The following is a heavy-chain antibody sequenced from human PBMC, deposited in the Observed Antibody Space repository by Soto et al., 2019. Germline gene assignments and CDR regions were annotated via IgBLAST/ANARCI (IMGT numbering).Heavy chain of an antibody. CDR3: AKYSAAGSRYFDY. Sequence: LRLSCAASGFTFSSYAMSWVRQAPGKGLEWVSAISGSGGSTHYADSVKGRFTIFRDNSKNTLFLQMNSLRAEDTAIYYCAKYSAAGSRYFDYWGQGTLVTVS. J-gene: IGHJ4*02. V-gene: IGHV3-23*01. D-gene: IGHD6-13*01. CDR1: GFTFSSYA. CDR2: ISGSGGST.